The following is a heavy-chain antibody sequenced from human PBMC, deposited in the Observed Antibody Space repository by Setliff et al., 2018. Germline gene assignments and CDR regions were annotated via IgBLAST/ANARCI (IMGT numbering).Heavy chain of an antibody. CDR1: GGTFSGYG. J-gene: IGHJ6*03. CDR2: TIPIVGST. V-gene: IGHV1-69*05. Sequence: SVKVSCKASGGTFSGYGISWVRQAPGQGLEWMGGTIPIVGSTNYAQKFQDRVTIITDESPSTAYMELRSLRTEDTAVYYCAREGVDTRSSTDYRYYMDVWGKGTTVTVSS. CDR3: AREGVDTRSSTDYRYYMDV. D-gene: IGHD5-18*01.